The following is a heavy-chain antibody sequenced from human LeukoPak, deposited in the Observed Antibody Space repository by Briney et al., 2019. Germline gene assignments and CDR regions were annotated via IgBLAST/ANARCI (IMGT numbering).Heavy chain of an antibody. V-gene: IGHV4-39*01. CDR1: GGSISSSSYY. J-gene: IGHJ4*02. CDR3: ARQEWELLNFDY. D-gene: IGHD1-26*01. CDR2: IYYSGST. Sequence: SETLSLTCTVSGGSISSSSYYWGWIRQPPGKGLEWIGSIYYSGSTYYNPSLKSRVTISVDTSKNQFSLKLSSVTAADTAVYYCARQEWELLNFDYWGQGTVVTVSS.